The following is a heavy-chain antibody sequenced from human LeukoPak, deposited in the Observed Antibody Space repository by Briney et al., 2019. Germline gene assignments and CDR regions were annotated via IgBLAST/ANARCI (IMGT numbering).Heavy chain of an antibody. Sequence: ASVKVCFTPSGYTFTIYGISWVRQAPGQGLEWMGWISAFNGNTNYEEKLQGRVTMTTDTSTSTAYMELRSLRSDDTAVYYCARIGHDYGDYGEVFSNYYYGMDVWGQGTTVTVSS. CDR2: ISAFNGNT. V-gene: IGHV1-18*01. D-gene: IGHD4-17*01. CDR1: GYTFTIYG. J-gene: IGHJ6*02. CDR3: ARIGHDYGDYGEVFSNYYYGMDV.